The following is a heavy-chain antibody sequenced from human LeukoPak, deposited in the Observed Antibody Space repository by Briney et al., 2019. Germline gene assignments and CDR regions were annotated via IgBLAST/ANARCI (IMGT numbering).Heavy chain of an antibody. Sequence: GGSLRLSCAASGFTVSSNYMSWVRQAPGKGLEWVSVIYSGGSTYYADSVKGRFTISRDNSKNTLYLQMNSLRAEDTAVYYCARGLPGIAAAGLIDYWGQGTLVTVSS. CDR1: GFTVSSNY. J-gene: IGHJ4*02. V-gene: IGHV3-53*01. D-gene: IGHD6-13*01. CDR3: ARGLPGIAAAGLIDY. CDR2: IYSGGST.